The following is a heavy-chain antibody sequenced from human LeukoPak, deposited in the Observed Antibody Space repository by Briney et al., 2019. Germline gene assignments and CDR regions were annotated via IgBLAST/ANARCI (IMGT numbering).Heavy chain of an antibody. CDR1: GFTLSSYE. CDR3: ARPYSAYAFDY. V-gene: IGHV3-48*03. CDR2: ISRSGNSI. D-gene: IGHD5-12*01. Sequence: GGCLRLACAASGFTLSSYEMNWGRQAPGKGLGWVSYISRSGNSIFYAESVKGRFTISRDNAKNSLYLQMTSLRAENTAVYYCARPYSAYAFDYWGQGTLVTVSS. J-gene: IGHJ4*02.